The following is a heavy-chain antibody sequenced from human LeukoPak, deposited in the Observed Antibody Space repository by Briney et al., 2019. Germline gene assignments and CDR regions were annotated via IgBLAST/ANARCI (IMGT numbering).Heavy chain of an antibody. CDR3: ARAQGYCSSTSCSPGY. D-gene: IGHD2-2*01. CDR1: GYSFTSYY. Sequence: ASVKVSCKASGYSFTSYYMHWVRQAPGQGLEWMGIINTSGGSTSYAQKFQGRVTMTRDTYTSTVYMELSSLRSEDTAVYYCARAQGYCSSTSCSPGYWGQGTLVTVSS. V-gene: IGHV1-46*01. CDR2: INTSGGST. J-gene: IGHJ4*02.